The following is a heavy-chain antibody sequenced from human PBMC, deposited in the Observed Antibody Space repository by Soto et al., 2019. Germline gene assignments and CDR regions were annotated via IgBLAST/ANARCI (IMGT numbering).Heavy chain of an antibody. CDR2: INPNSGNT. CDR3: ARGWVYCSRTSCYAEYFQH. V-gene: IGHV1-8*01. CDR1: GYTFTSYD. Sequence: ASVKVSCKASGYTFTSYDINWVRQATGQGLEWMGWINPNSGNTGYAQKFQGRVTMTGNTSISTAYMRLSSLRSEDTACYYCARGWVYCSRTSCYAEYFQHWGQGTLVTVSS. D-gene: IGHD2-2*01. J-gene: IGHJ1*01.